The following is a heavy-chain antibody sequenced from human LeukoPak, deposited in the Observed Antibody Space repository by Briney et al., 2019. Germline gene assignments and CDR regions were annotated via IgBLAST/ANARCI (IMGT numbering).Heavy chain of an antibody. Sequence: GGSLRLSCAASGFTFSSHSMNWVRQAPGKGLEWVSSISSSSSYIYYADSVKGRFTISRDNAKNSLYLQMNSLRAEDTAVYYCARDRGYCSGGSCPNEGGPWGQGTLVTVSS. CDR2: ISSSSSYI. V-gene: IGHV3-21*01. D-gene: IGHD2-15*01. CDR1: GFTFSSHS. J-gene: IGHJ5*02. CDR3: ARDRGYCSGGSCPNEGGP.